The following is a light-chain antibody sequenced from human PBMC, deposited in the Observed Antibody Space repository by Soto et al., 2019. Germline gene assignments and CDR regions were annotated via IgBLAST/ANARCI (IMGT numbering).Light chain of an antibody. Sequence: QSALTQPASVSGSPGQSITISCTGTTSDVGGYNFVSWYQQHPTKAPELIIYEVTNRPSGISNRFSGSKSGNTASLTISGLQTEDEADYYCCSLTTSHTYVFGSGTKVTVL. CDR3: CSLTTSHTYV. V-gene: IGLV2-14*01. CDR2: EVT. CDR1: TSDVGGYNF. J-gene: IGLJ1*01.